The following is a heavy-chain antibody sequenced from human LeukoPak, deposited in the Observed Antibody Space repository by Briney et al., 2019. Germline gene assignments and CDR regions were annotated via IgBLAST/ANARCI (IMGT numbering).Heavy chain of an antibody. Sequence: GGSLRLSCAASGFTFSSYSMNWVRQAPGKGLEWVSSISGSGSSTYYADSVKGRFTISRDNSKNTLFLQMNSLKADDTAVYYCAKGGGGVLASWGQGTLVTVSS. V-gene: IGHV3-23*01. CDR3: AKGGGGVLAS. J-gene: IGHJ4*02. CDR1: GFTFSSYS. D-gene: IGHD3-16*01. CDR2: ISGSGSST.